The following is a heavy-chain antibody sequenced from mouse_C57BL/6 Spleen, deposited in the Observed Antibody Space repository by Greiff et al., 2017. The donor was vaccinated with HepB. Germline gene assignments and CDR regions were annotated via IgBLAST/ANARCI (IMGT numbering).Heavy chain of an antibody. Sequence: VQLQQSGPGLVQPSQCLSITCTVSGFSLTSYGVHWVRQSPGKGLEWLGVIWRGGSTDYNAAFMSRLSINKDNSKSQVFFKMNSLQADDTAIYYCAKNSDYPRWYFDVWGTGTTVTVSS. J-gene: IGHJ1*03. D-gene: IGHD2-4*01. CDR2: IWRGGST. CDR3: AKNSDYPRWYFDV. V-gene: IGHV2-5*01. CDR1: GFSLTSYG.